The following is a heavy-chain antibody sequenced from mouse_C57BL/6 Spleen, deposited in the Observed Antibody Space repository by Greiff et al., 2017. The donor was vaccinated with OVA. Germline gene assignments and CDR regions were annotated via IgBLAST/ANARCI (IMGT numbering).Heavy chain of an antibody. Sequence: VQLKHSGPELVKPGASVKISCKASGYTFTDYYMNWVKQSHGKSLEWIGDINPNNGGTSYNQKFKGKATLTVDKSSSTAYMELRSLTSEDSAVYYCARRGDLLPDYFDYWGQGTTLTVSS. V-gene: IGHV1-26*01. CDR3: ARRGDLLPDYFDY. CDR2: INPNNGGT. J-gene: IGHJ2*01. CDR1: GYTFTDYY. D-gene: IGHD2-1*01.